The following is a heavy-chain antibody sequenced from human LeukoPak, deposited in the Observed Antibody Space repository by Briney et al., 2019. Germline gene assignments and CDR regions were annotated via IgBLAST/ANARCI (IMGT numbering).Heavy chain of an antibody. D-gene: IGHD2-2*01. J-gene: IGHJ4*02. CDR3: AKVANLGYCST. CDR2: ISGSGGST. V-gene: IGHV3-23*01. CDR1: GFAFSPHA. Sequence: GGSLRLSCAASGFAFSPHAMHWVRQAPGKGLEWVSAISGSGGSTYYADSVKGRFTISRDNSKNTLYLQTNSLRAEDTAVYYCAKVANLGYCSTWGQGTLVTVSS.